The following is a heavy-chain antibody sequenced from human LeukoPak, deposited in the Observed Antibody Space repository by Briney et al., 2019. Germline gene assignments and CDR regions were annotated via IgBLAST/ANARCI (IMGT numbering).Heavy chain of an antibody. V-gene: IGHV1-2*02. CDR3: ARGRWLQPIDY. Sequence: ASVKVSCKASGYTFTGYYMHWVRQAPGQGLEWMGWINPNSGGTSYAQKFQGRVTMTRDTSISTAYMELSGLRSDDTAVYYCARGRWLQPIDYWGQGTLVTVSS. J-gene: IGHJ4*02. CDR2: INPNSGGT. CDR1: GYTFTGYY. D-gene: IGHD5-24*01.